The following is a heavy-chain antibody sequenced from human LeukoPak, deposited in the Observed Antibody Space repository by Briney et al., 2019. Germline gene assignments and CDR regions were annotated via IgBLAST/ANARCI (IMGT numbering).Heavy chain of an antibody. D-gene: IGHD1-26*01. V-gene: IGHV3-30*04. CDR1: GFTFSNFA. J-gene: IGHJ3*02. Sequence: TGGSLRLSCAASGFTFSNFAIQWVRQAPGKGLGWVAAISYDGSNKYYADSVKGRFTITRDNSKNTLYLQMNSLRAEDTAVYYCAREGGSYTHDAVDIWGQGTMVTVSS. CDR3: AREGGSYTHDAVDI. CDR2: ISYDGSNK.